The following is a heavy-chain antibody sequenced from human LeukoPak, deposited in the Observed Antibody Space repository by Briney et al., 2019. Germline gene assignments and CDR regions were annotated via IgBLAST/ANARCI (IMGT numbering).Heavy chain of an antibody. J-gene: IGHJ4*02. Sequence: GGSLRLSCAASGFTFSSYAMSWVRQAPGKGLEWVSDISGSGGSTYYADSVKGRFTISRDNSKNTVYLQVNSLRAEDTALYYCAQDRAYIQFYFWGQGTLVTVSS. V-gene: IGHV3-23*01. CDR2: ISGSGGST. CDR3: AQDRAYIQFYF. CDR1: GFTFSSYA. D-gene: IGHD5-18*01.